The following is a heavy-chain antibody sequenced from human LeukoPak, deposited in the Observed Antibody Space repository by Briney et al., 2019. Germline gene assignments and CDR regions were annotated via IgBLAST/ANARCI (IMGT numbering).Heavy chain of an antibody. Sequence: PGGSLRLSCAASGFTFSSYAMHWVRQAPGKGLEWVAVISYDGSNKYYADSVKGRFTISRDNSKNTLYLQMNSLRAEDTAVYYCARDSPHSSSWHFDYWGQGTLVTVSS. V-gene: IGHV3-30-3*01. CDR3: ARDSPHSSSWHFDY. CDR1: GFTFSSYA. D-gene: IGHD6-13*01. CDR2: ISYDGSNK. J-gene: IGHJ4*02.